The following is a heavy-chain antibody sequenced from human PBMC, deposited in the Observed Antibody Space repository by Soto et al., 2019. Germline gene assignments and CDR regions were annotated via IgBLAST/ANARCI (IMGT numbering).Heavy chain of an antibody. Sequence: SETLSLTCTVSGGSISSYYWSWIRQPPGKGLEWIGYIYYSGSTNYNPSLKSRVTISVDTSKNQFSLKLSSVTAADTAVYYCARDAGEQYYYYGMDVWGQGTTVTVSS. CDR2: IYYSGST. D-gene: IGHD3-16*01. CDR1: GGSISSYY. V-gene: IGHV4-59*01. CDR3: ARDAGEQYYYYGMDV. J-gene: IGHJ6*02.